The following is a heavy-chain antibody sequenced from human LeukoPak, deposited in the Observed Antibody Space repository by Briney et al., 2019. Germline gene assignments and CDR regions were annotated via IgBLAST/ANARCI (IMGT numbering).Heavy chain of an antibody. V-gene: IGHV3-53*01. Sequence: SRYTFNTHCIRWVRPAPGEGLWWVYFIYSGGKTHSSDSVKGRFTISRDNSKNTLYLQMSSLRAEDTAIYYCARRAGEYSHPYDYWGQGTLVTVSS. CDR2: IYSGGKT. D-gene: IGHD2-15*01. J-gene: IGHJ4*02. CDR3: ARRAGEYSHPYDY. CDR1: RYTFNTHC.